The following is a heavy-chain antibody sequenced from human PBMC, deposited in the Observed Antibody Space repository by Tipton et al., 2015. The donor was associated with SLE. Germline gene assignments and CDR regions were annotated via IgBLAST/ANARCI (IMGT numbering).Heavy chain of an antibody. D-gene: IGHD6-13*01. CDR2: ISGSGGST. CDR3: AKVRAAAGIPWFDP. CDR1: GFTFSSYG. J-gene: IGHJ5*02. V-gene: IGHV3-23*01. Sequence: SLRLSCAASGFTFSSYGMHWVRQAPGKGLEWVSAISGSGGSTYYADSVKGRFTISRDNSKNTLYLQMNSLRAEDTAVYYCAKVRAAAGIPWFDPWGQGTLVTVSS.